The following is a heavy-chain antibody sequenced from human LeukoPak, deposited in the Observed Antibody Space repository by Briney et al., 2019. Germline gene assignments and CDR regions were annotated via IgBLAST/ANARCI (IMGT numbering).Heavy chain of an antibody. D-gene: IGHD6-13*01. CDR2: INPNSGGT. V-gene: IGHV1-2*06. CDR3: ARIPSMGIAAAGTEAFDI. CDR1: GYTLTAYY. Sequence: GASVKVSCKASGYTLTAYYIYWVRQAPGQGLEWMGRINPNSGGTDYAQNFQGRVTMTRDTSISTAYMELSRLRSDDTAVYYCARIPSMGIAAAGTEAFDIWGQGTMVTVSS. J-gene: IGHJ3*02.